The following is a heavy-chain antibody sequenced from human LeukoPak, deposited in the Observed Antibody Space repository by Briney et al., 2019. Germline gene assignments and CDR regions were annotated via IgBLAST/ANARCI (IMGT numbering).Heavy chain of an antibody. V-gene: IGHV3-30*04. CDR3: ARDEAYCGGDCYSFFDY. CDR2: ISYDGSNK. D-gene: IGHD2-21*02. CDR1: GFTFSSYA. Sequence: GGSLRLSCAASGFTFSSYAMHWVRQAPGKGLEWVAVISYDGSNKYYANSVKGRFTISRDNSKNTLYLQMNSLRAKDTAVYYCARDEAYCGGDCYSFFDYWGQGTLVTVSS. J-gene: IGHJ4*02.